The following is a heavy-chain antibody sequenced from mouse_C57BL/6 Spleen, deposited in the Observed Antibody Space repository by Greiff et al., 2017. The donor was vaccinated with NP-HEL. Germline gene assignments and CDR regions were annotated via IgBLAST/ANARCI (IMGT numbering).Heavy chain of an antibody. CDR2: LSSGGSYT. V-gene: IGHV5-6*01. D-gene: IGHD2-4*01. J-gene: IGHJ3*01. Sequence: VQLKQSGGDLVKPGGSLTLSCAASGFTFRSYGMSWVRQTPDKRLEWVATLSSGGSYTYYPDSVKGRFTISRDNARNTLYLQMSSLKSEDTAMCYGARQGRYDFDNGYWGEGALVTVSA. CDR3: ARQGRYDFDNGY. CDR1: GFTFRSYG.